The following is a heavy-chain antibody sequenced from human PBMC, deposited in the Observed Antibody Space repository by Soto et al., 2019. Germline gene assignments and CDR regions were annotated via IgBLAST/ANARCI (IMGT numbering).Heavy chain of an antibody. D-gene: IGHD4-4*01. J-gene: IGHJ6*02. CDR2: SYYIGSS. Sequence: SWTLSLTCTVSGVSINSGGAYWTLILQQPGKGLEWIGYSYYIGSSYYNPSLQVRVTISLDTSKNQVYLKLTSVTAADTAVYYCARDGGIGAAINYKGLDVWGQGATVTVSS. CDR3: ARDGGIGAAINYKGLDV. CDR1: GVSINSGGAY. V-gene: IGHV4-31*03.